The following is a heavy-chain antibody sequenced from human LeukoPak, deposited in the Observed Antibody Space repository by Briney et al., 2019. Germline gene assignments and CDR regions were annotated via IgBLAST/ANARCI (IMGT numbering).Heavy chain of an antibody. CDR1: GYTFTSYG. CDR3: ARARYFDWLLYYHYYGMDV. CDR2: ISAYNGNT. J-gene: IGHJ6*02. D-gene: IGHD3-9*01. Sequence: ASVKVSCEASGYTFTSYGISWVRQAPGQGLEWMGWISAYNGNTNYAQKLQGRVTMTTDTSTSTAYMELRSLRSDDTAVYYCARARYFDWLLYYHYYGMDVWGQGTTVTVSS. V-gene: IGHV1-18*01.